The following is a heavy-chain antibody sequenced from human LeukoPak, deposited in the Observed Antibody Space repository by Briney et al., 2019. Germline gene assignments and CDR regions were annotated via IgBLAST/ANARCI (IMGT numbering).Heavy chain of an antibody. V-gene: IGHV4-30-2*01. CDR3: ARHHIRSQLVGATQAHDY. Sequence: SETLSLTCTVSGGSISRGGYYWSWIRQPPGKGLEWIGYIYHSGSTNYNPSLKSRVTISVDTSKNQFSLKLSSVPAADTAVYYCARHHIRSQLVGATQAHDYWGQGTLVTVSS. D-gene: IGHD1-26*01. CDR2: IYHSGST. J-gene: IGHJ4*02. CDR1: GGSISRGGYY.